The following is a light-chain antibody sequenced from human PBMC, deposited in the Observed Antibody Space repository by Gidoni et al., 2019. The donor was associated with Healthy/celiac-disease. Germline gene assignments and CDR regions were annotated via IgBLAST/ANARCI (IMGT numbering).Light chain of an antibody. CDR2: LGS. Sequence: DIVMTQSPLSLPVTPGEPASISCRSSQSLLHSNGYNYLDWYLQKPGQSPQLLIYLGSNRASGVPDRFSGSGSGTDFTLKISRVEAEDVGVYYCMQALQTPRLVGTFGQGTKLEIK. J-gene: IGKJ2*02. V-gene: IGKV2-28*01. CDR1: QSLLHSNGYNY. CDR3: MQALQTPRLVGT.